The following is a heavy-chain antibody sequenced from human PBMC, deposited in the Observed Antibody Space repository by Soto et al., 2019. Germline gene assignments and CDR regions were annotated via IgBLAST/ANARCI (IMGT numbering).Heavy chain of an antibody. J-gene: IGHJ6*01. D-gene: IGHD3-3*02. Sequence: QVQLVQSGAEVKKPGSSVKVSCKTSGGSFRTSAISWLRQAPGQGLEWMGGIMPVFPTPDYAQKFQGRVTITADASTITAYMELSSLRSEDTAVYYCARDKDRQQLGGNYYYILDVWGQGTTVTVSS. CDR2: IMPVFPTP. CDR1: GGSFRTSA. CDR3: ARDKDRQQLGGNYYYILDV. V-gene: IGHV1-69*12.